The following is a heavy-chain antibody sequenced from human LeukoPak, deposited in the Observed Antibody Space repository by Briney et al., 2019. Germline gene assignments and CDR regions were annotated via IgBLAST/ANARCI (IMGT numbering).Heavy chain of an antibody. J-gene: IGHJ3*02. CDR3: AKDLKTGYSSGSSWAFDI. CDR1: GFTFRNYV. V-gene: IGHV3-23*01. CDR2: VSGSGGST. D-gene: IGHD6-19*01. Sequence: PGGSLRLSCAASGFTFRNYVMTWVRQAPGKGLEWVSDVSGSGGSTFYSDSVRGRFTISRDNSKSTLYLQMNSLRAEDTAIYYCAKDLKTGYSSGSSWAFDIWGQGTMVTVSS.